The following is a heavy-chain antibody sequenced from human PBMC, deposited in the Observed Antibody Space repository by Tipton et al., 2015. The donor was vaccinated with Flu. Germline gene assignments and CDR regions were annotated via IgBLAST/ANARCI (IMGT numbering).Heavy chain of an antibody. V-gene: IGHV4-38-2*02. CDR2: IYQSGST. D-gene: IGHD3-22*01. Sequence: TLSLTCAVSGYSISSGYYWGWIRQPPGEGLEWIGCIYQSGSTYYNPSLKSRVAMSVDTSKNQFSLKLSSVTAADTAVHYCARERHFVDSGYSEFRGFFDHWGQGTLVTVSS. CDR1: GYSISSGYY. J-gene: IGHJ4*02. CDR3: ARERHFVDSGYSEFRGFFDH.